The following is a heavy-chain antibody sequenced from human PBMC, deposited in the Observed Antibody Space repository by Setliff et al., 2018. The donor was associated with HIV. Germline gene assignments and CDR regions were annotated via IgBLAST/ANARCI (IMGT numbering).Heavy chain of an antibody. CDR2: INVNNDAT. Sequence: GASVKVSCKASGYTFTSHYIHWVRQAPGQGLEWMGWINVNNDATNYAQKFQGKVTMTRDTSISTAYMELSRLRSDDTALYYCARDGTTTHDYWGQGTLVTVSS. V-gene: IGHV1-2*02. J-gene: IGHJ4*02. CDR1: GYTFTSHY. D-gene: IGHD1-26*01. CDR3: ARDGTTTHDY.